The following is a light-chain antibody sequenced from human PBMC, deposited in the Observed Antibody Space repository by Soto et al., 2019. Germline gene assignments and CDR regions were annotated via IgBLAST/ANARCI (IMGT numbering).Light chain of an antibody. CDR3: ASYTSSSTSVI. CDR1: SSDVGGYKY. Sequence: QSALTQPASVSGSPGQSITISCTGTSSDVGGYKYVSWYQQHPDKAPKLIIFEVSNRPSGISSRFSGSKSGNTASLTISGLQXEDEXDYYCASYTSSSTSVIFGRGTKVTVL. J-gene: IGLJ2*01. CDR2: EVS. V-gene: IGLV2-14*01.